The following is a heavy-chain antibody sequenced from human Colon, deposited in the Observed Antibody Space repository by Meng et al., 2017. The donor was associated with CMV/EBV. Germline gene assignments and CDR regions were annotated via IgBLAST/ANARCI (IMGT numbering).Heavy chain of an antibody. J-gene: IGHJ6*02. CDR1: GGTFSDYS. D-gene: IGHD6-25*01. V-gene: IGHV1-69*10. CDR3: ARHSGAPRQLYYYYYGLDV. CDR2: IIPSLGIP. Sequence: SVKVSCKASGGTFSDYSISWVRQAPGQGLEWVGGIIPSLGIPRNAPKFQGRVTITADKTTGTAFMELNSLTSEDTAVYYCARHSGAPRQLYYYYYGLDVWGQGTTVTVSS.